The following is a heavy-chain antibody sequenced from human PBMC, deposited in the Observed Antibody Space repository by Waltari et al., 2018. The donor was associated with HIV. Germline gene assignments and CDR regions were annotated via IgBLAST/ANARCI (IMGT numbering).Heavy chain of an antibody. CDR1: GFTFVDYS. J-gene: IGHJ4*02. CDR2: IRGKAYGGTT. Sequence: EVQVVESGGGLVQPGRSLRLSCTVSGFTFVDYSMSLFGQAPSKGLEWVGFIRGKAYGGTTEYAASVKGRFIISRDDSKSIAYLQMNSLKTEDTAMYYCARRDNSGYYHFDYWGQGTLVTVSS. V-gene: IGHV3-49*03. CDR3: ARRDNSGYYHFDY. D-gene: IGHD3-22*01.